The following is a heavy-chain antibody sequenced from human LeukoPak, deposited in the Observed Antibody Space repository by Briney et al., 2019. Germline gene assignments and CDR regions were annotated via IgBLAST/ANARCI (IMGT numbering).Heavy chain of an antibody. CDR1: GFTFRSYW. CDR3: AREDVLLWFGAPDY. CDR2: INSDGSST. V-gene: IGHV3-74*01. D-gene: IGHD3-10*01. J-gene: IGHJ4*02. Sequence: GGSLRLSCAASGFTFRSYWMHWVRQAPGKGLVWVSRINSDGSSTSYADSVKGRFTISRDNAKNTLYLQMNSLRAEDTAVYYCAREDVLLWFGAPDYWGQGTLVTVSS.